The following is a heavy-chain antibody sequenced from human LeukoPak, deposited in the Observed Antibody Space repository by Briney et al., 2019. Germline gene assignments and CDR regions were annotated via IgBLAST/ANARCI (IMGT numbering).Heavy chain of an antibody. Sequence: SETLSLTCAVYGGSFSGYYWSWIRQPPGKGLEWIGEINHSGSTNYNPSLKSRVTIAIDTSTSHFSLKLRSVTAADTAIYFCARGPLYTESFARTWFDAWGRGSVVTVSS. J-gene: IGHJ5*02. CDR1: GGSFSGYY. CDR3: ARGPLYTESFARTWFDA. V-gene: IGHV4-34*01. CDR2: INHSGST. D-gene: IGHD2-2*02.